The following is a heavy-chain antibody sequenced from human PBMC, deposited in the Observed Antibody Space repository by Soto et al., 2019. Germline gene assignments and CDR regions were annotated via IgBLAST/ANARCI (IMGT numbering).Heavy chain of an antibody. CDR1: GGSFSGYY. D-gene: IGHD6-13*01. CDR2: INHSGST. J-gene: IGHJ3*02. V-gene: IGHV4-34*01. CDR3: AKEGSTWKFAFDM. Sequence: SETLSLTCAVYGGSFSGYYWSWIRQPPGKGLEWIGEINHSGSTNYNPSLKSRVTISVDTSKNQFSLKLSSVTAADTAVYFCAKEGSTWKFAFDMWGQGTMVTVSS.